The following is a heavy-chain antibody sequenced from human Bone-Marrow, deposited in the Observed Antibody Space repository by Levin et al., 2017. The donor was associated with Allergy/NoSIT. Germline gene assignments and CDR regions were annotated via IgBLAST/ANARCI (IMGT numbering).Heavy chain of an antibody. D-gene: IGHD4-11*01. CDR3: ARHSPSRLHYRPTKFDP. J-gene: IGHJ5*02. CDR1: IDSISSSSYY. Sequence: KSSETLSLTCTVSIDSISSSSYYWGWIRQPPGKGLEWIGSMHYSGSTYYSPSLKSRVTISVDTSKNQFSLKLSSVTAADTAVYYCARHSPSRLHYRPTKFDPWGQGTLVTVSS. CDR2: MHYSGST. V-gene: IGHV4-39*01.